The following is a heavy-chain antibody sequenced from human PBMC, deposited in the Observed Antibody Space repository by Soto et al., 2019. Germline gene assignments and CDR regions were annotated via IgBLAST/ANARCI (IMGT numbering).Heavy chain of an antibody. V-gene: IGHV3-30-3*01. CDR3: AREPRRVRGACSVMDV. D-gene: IGHD3-10*02. CDR2: ISYDGSNK. CDR1: GFTFSSYA. Sequence: QVQLVESGGGVVQPGRSLRLSCAASGFTFSSYAMHWVRQAPGKGLEWVAVISYDGSNKYYADSVKGRFTISRDNSKNTLYLQMNSLRAEDTAVYYCAREPRRVRGACSVMDVWGQGTTGTVSS. J-gene: IGHJ6*02.